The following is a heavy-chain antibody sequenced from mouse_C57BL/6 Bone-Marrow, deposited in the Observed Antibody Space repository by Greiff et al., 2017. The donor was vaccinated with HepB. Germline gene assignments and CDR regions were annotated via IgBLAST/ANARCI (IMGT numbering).Heavy chain of an antibody. CDR3: ARKIYYGYGGFAY. CDR2: IYPRSGNT. J-gene: IGHJ3*01. Sequence: QVQLQQSGAELARPGASVKLSCKASGYTFTSYGISWVKQRTGQGLEWIGEIYPRSGNTYYNEKFKGKATLTADKSSSPAYMELRSLTSEDSAVYFCARKIYYGYGGFAYWGQGTLVTVSA. CDR1: GYTFTSYG. D-gene: IGHD2-2*01. V-gene: IGHV1-81*01.